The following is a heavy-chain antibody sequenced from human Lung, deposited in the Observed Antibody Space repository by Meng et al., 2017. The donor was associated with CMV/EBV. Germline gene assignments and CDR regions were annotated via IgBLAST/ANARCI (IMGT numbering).Heavy chain of an antibody. CDR3: GRKIPVSGMDV. CDR2: IGSRGDT. V-gene: IGHV3-13*01. D-gene: IGHD1-26*01. J-gene: IGHJ6*02. CDR1: GFTLSRYD. Sequence: GESXKISCAASGFTLSRYDIHWARQATGKGLEWVSGIGSRGDTHYADSVKGRFTISRENAKNSVYLQVNSVRAGDTAVYYCGRKIPVSGMDVWGQGNTVT.